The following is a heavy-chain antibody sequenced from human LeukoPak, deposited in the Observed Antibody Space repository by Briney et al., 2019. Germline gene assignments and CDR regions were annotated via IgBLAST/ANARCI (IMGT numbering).Heavy chain of an antibody. CDR1: GDSISGSY. V-gene: IGHV4-4*07. CDR2: INTSGNT. Sequence: SETLSLTCTVSGDSISGSYWTWLRQSAGKGLEWIGRINTSGNTNYNPSLKSRVTMSLDTSKNQFSLNMSSVTVADTAVYYCARDRLGLRVDVWGKGTTVTFSS. CDR3: ARDRLGLRVDV. J-gene: IGHJ6*04. D-gene: IGHD3-10*01.